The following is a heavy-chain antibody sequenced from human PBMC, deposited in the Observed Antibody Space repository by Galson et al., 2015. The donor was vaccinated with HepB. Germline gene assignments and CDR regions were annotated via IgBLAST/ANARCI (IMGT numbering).Heavy chain of an antibody. V-gene: IGHV3-23*01. D-gene: IGHD2-15*01. Sequence: SLRLSCAASGFTFSSYAMSWVRQAPGKGLEWVSGISGSGDNTYYADSVKGRFTISRDNSENTLYLQMNSLRAEDTAVYYCAKERQWWEVLRGFDYWGQGTLVTVSS. CDR3: AKERQWWEVLRGFDY. J-gene: IGHJ4*02. CDR1: GFTFSSYA. CDR2: ISGSGDNT.